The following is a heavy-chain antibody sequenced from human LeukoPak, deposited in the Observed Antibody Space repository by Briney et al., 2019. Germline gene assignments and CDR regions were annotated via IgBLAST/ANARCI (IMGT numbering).Heavy chain of an antibody. CDR1: GGSISSYY. V-gene: IGHV4-59*01. J-gene: IGHJ4*02. CDR2: IYYSGST. D-gene: IGHD3-22*01. Sequence: SETLSLTCTVSGGSISSYYWSWIRQPPGKGLEWIRYIYYSGSTNYNPSLNSRVTISVDTSKNQFSLKLSSVTAADTAVYYCARDPRNSSGFDYWGQGALVTVSS. CDR3: ARDPRNSSGFDY.